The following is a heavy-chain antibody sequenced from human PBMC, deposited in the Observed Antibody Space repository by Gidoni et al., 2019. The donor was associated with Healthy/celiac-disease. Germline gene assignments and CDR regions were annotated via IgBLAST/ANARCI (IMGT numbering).Heavy chain of an antibody. Sequence: QVQLQQWGAGLLKPSETLSLTCAVYGGSFSGYYWSWIRQPPGKGLEWIGEINHSGSTNYNPSLKSRVTISVDTSKNQFSLKLSSVTAADTAVYYCARSKGPTRGWFDPWGQGTLVTVSS. J-gene: IGHJ5*02. D-gene: IGHD1-1*01. CDR3: ARSKGPTRGWFDP. CDR2: INHSGST. CDR1: GGSFSGYY. V-gene: IGHV4-34*01.